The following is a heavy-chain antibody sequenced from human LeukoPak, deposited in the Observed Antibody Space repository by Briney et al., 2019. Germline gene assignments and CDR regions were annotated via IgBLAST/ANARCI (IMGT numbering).Heavy chain of an antibody. CDR3: ARRRDYYDSGVYKGPFFDY. Sequence: SETLSLTCTVSGGSISGISYFWGWIRQPPGKGLEWIGTIYYTGNTYYNPSLKSRVTISVDMSKNQFSLKLTSVTAADAAVYYCARRRDYYDSGVYKGPFFDYWGQGTLVTVSS. D-gene: IGHD3-22*01. CDR2: IYYTGNT. CDR1: GGSISGISYF. V-gene: IGHV4-39*07. J-gene: IGHJ4*02.